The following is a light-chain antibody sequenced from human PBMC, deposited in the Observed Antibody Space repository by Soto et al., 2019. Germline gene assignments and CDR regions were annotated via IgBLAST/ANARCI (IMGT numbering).Light chain of an antibody. Sequence: GDRVTLTFRASQSISSWLAWYQQKPGKAPKLLIYDASSLESGVPSRFSGSGSGTEFTLTISSLQPDDFATYYCQQYNSYPWTFGQGTKVDIK. V-gene: IGKV1-5*01. J-gene: IGKJ1*01. CDR1: QSISSW. CDR3: QQYNSYPWT. CDR2: DAS.